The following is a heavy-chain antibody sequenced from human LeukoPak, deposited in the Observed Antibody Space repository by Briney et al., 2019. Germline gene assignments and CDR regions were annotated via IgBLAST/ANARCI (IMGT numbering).Heavy chain of an antibody. CDR1: GFTFSSYG. D-gene: IGHD3-10*01. CDR2: ISGSGGST. V-gene: IGHV3-23*01. CDR3: ARDPNFVNYYGSGSYIVDNYYYMDV. J-gene: IGHJ6*03. Sequence: GGTLRLSCAASGFTFSSYGMSWVRQAPGKGLEWVSAISGSGGSTYYADSVKGRFTISRDNSKNTLYLQMNSLRAEDTAVYYCARDPNFVNYYGSGSYIVDNYYYMDVWGKGTTVTVSS.